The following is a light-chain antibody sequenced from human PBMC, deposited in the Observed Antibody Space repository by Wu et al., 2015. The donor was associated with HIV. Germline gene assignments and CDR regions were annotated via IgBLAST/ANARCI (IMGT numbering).Light chain of an antibody. CDR2: GAS. J-gene: IGKJ3*01. CDR1: QPLFSSH. CDR3: QHRHSWPFT. Sequence: VLTQSPGNLSLSRGQRATLSCRASQPLFSSHLGWYQQRPGQAPRLLIFGASTRASGTPPRFSGSGSGTDFTLTISSLEPEDFAVYYCQHRHSWPFTFGPGTKVDLK. V-gene: IGKV3-11*01.